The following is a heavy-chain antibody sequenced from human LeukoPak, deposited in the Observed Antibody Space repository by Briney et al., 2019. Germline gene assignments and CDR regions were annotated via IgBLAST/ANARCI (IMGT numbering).Heavy chain of an antibody. D-gene: IGHD4-23*01. Sequence: GGSLRLSCAASGFTFSSYAMTWVRQAPGKGLEWVSGINWDGGSTDYADSVKGRFTISRDNAKNSLYLQMNSLRAEDTALYYCARAARWQAGYFDYWGQGTLVTVSS. CDR3: ARAARWQAGYFDY. J-gene: IGHJ4*02. CDR2: INWDGGST. CDR1: GFTFSSYA. V-gene: IGHV3-20*04.